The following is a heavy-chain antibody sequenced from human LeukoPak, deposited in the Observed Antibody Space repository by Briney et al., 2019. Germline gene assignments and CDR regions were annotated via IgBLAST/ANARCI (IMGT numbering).Heavy chain of an antibody. D-gene: IGHD6-13*01. CDR2: IYSGGST. Sequence: GGSLRLSCAASGFTVSSNYMSWVRQAPGKGLEWVSVIYSGGSTYYADSVKGRFTISRDNSKNTLYLQMNSLRAEDTAVYYCARHRDSWSFDYWGQGTLVTVSS. CDR3: ARHRDSWSFDY. V-gene: IGHV3-53*01. J-gene: IGHJ4*02. CDR1: GFTVSSNY.